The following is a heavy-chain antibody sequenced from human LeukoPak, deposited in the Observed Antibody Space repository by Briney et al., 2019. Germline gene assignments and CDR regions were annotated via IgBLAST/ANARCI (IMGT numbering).Heavy chain of an antibody. CDR2: INPSGGST. D-gene: IGHD1-26*01. J-gene: IGHJ4*02. CDR3: ARGRNSGSYSGDYFDY. V-gene: IGHV1-46*01. Sequence: ASVKVSCKASGYTFTSYYMHWVRQAPGQGLEWMGIINPSGGSTSYAQKFQGRVTMTRDMSTSTVYMELSSLRSEDTAVYYCARGRNSGSYSGDYFDYWGQGTLSPSPQ. CDR1: GYTFTSYY.